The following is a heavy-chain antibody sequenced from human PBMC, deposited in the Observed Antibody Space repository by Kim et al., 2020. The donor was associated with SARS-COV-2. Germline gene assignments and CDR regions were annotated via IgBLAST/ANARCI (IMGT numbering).Heavy chain of an antibody. J-gene: IGHJ4*02. CDR1: GFTFSQYG. Sequence: GGSLRLSCAASGFTFSQYGMYWVRQAPGKGLECVAVIWFDGSNEKYPDSVKGRFTISRDNSKSMLDLQMSSLRAEDTATYYCAACDGGGSSLYWGQGTPV. CDR3: AACDGGGSSLY. D-gene: IGHD3-10*01. CDR2: IWFDGSNE. V-gene: IGHV3-33*07.